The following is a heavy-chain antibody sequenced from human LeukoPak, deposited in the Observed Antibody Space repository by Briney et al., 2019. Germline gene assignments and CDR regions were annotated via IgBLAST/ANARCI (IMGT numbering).Heavy chain of an antibody. V-gene: IGHV4-31*03. CDR3: ARRRRYCSSTSCYMGLDY. CDR2: IYYSGST. CDR1: GGSISSGGYY. J-gene: IGHJ4*02. D-gene: IGHD2-2*02. Sequence: PSETLSLTCTVSGGSISSGGYYWSWTRQHPGNGLEWIGYIYYSGSTYYNPSLKSRVTISVDPSKNQFSLKLSSVTAADTAVYYCARRRRYCSSTSCYMGLDYWGQGTLVTVPS.